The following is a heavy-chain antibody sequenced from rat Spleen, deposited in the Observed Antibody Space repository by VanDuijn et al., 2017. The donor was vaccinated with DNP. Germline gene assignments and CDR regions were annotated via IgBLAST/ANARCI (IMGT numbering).Heavy chain of an antibody. Sequence: EVQLVESGGGLVQPGRSLKVSCTASGFTFSNFPMAWVHQAPTKGLEWVADISTSGAVTYYRDSVKGRFTISRDNTESTLYLQMDSLRSEDTATYYCTRCSTRAARLFDNWGLGAMVTVSS. J-gene: IGHJ2*01. D-gene: IGHD4-1*01. CDR2: ISTSGAVT. CDR3: TRCSTRAARLFDN. CDR1: GFTFSNFP. V-gene: IGHV5-46*01.